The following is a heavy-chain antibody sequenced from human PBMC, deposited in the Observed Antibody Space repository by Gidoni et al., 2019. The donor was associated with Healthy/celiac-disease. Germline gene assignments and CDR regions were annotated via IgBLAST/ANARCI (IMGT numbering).Heavy chain of an antibody. V-gene: IGHV5-10-1*03. CDR1: GYSFTSYW. Sequence: EVQLVQSGAEVKKPGESLRISCKGSGYSFTSYWISWVRQMPGKGLEWMGRIDPSDSYTNYSPSFQGHVTISADKSISTAYLQWSSLKASDTAMYYCASINGDYAGSGYDSSGPFDYWGQGTLVTVSS. CDR2: IDPSDSYT. D-gene: IGHD3-22*01. J-gene: IGHJ4*02. CDR3: ASINGDYAGSGYDSSGPFDY.